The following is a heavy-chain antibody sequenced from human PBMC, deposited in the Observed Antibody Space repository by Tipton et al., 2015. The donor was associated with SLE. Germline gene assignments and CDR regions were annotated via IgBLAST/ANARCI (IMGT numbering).Heavy chain of an antibody. J-gene: IGHJ4*02. D-gene: IGHD3-22*01. CDR3: AKGDSSGYYSD. V-gene: IGHV3-23*03. CDR2: IYSGGST. Sequence: SLRLSCAASGFTFRSNEMSWVRKAPGKGLEWVSAIYSGGSTYYADTVKGRFTISRDNSKNTLYLQMNSLRAEDTAVYYCAKGDSSGYYSDWGQGTLVTVSS. CDR1: GFTFRSNE.